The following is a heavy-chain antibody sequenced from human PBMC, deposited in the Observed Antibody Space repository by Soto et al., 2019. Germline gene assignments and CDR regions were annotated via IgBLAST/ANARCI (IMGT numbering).Heavy chain of an antibody. D-gene: IGHD3-22*01. CDR2: IIPIFGTA. CDR1: GGTFSSYA. CDR3: ARGEYYYDSSGYPPYYYYYGMDV. J-gene: IGHJ6*02. Sequence: ASVKVSCTASGGTFSSYAISWVRQAPGQGLEWMGGIIPIFGTANYAQKFQGRVTITADESTSTAYMELSSLRSEDTAVYYCARGEYYYDSSGYPPYYYYYGMDVWGQGTTVTVSS. V-gene: IGHV1-69*13.